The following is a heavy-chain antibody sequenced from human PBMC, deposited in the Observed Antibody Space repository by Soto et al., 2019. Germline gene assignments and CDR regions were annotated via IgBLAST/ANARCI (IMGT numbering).Heavy chain of an antibody. CDR3: AKGFSYSVIDY. J-gene: IGHJ4*02. CDR2: ISYDGSNK. CDR1: GFTFSTYG. D-gene: IGHD5-18*01. Sequence: QVQLVESGGGVVQPGRSLRLSCAASGFTFSTYGMHWVRQAPGKGLEWVAVISYDGSNKYYVDSVKGRFTISRENSKNTLYLQMSSLRAEDTAVYYCAKGFSYSVIDYWGQGTLVTVSS. V-gene: IGHV3-30*18.